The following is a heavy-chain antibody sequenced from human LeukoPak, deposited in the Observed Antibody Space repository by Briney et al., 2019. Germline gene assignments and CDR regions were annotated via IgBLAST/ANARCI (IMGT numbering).Heavy chain of an antibody. J-gene: IGHJ3*01. CDR3: AHYVSESRDSFDV. CDR1: GFSLSSSGVG. CDR2: IYWDDDQ. Sequence: ESGPTLVKPTQTVTLTCTFSGFSLSSSGVGVGWIRQPPGKALDWLALIYWDDDQRYSPSLKSRLAISKDTSKNLVVLTMTNMDPVDTGTYSCAHYVSESRDSFDVWGQGTMVTVSS. D-gene: IGHD3-16*01. V-gene: IGHV2-5*02.